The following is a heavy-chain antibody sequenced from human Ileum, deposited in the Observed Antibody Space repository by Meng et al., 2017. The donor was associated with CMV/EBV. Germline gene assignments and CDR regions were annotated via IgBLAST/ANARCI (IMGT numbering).Heavy chain of an antibody. V-gene: IGHV4-39*07. J-gene: IGHJ4*02. CDR3: ARDLLRYCSGDSCSLDY. D-gene: IGHD2-21*01. Sequence: SISTRNYYWGWVRPPPGKGLEWIVTIYFRGNTYYNPSLKSRATISLDTSKNQFSLRLSSVTAADTAVYYCARDLLRYCSGDSCSLDYWGQGTLVTVSS. CDR2: IYFRGNT. CDR1: SISTRNYY.